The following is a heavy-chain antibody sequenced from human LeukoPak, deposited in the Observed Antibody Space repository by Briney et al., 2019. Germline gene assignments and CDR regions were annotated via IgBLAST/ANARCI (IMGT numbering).Heavy chain of an antibody. CDR2: INDNGGGT. Sequence: GGSPRLSCAASGFTFTSYAMTWVRQAPGRGLEWVSTINDNGGGTWYADSVEGRFTISRDNSKNTLYLQMNSLRAEDTAVYYCAKSRTTEGVYYFDYWGQGTLVTVSS. V-gene: IGHV3-23*01. D-gene: IGHD1-1*01. CDR1: GFTFTSYA. CDR3: AKSRTTEGVYYFDY. J-gene: IGHJ4*02.